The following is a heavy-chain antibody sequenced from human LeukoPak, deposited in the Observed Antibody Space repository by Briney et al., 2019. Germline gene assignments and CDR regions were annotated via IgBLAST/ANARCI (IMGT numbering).Heavy chain of an antibody. CDR1: INFYFLC. V-gene: IGHV3-48*01. CDR3: AKDRGNDYGVFDY. J-gene: IGHJ4*02. Sequence: GFLRLFCSSPGINFYFLCNDLVRPTPGKGLEWISYISSGSGTTYYGDSVQGRFITSRDNAKNSLHLQMNSLRAEDTGVYYCAKDRGNDYGVFDYWGQGILVTVSS. D-gene: IGHD4-17*01. CDR2: ISSGSGTT.